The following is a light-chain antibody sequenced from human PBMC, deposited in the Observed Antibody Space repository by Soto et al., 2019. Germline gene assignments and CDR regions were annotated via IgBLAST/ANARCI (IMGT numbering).Light chain of an antibody. CDR3: QQYQKIPWT. V-gene: IGKV3-20*01. CDR1: QSVGSTY. Sequence: EIVLTQSPGTLSLSPGERATLSCRARQSVGSTYLAWYQQKPGQAPRLLIYGASSRAAGIPDRFSGSGSGTDFTLTVTSLQPDDFATYYCQQYQKIPWTFGQGTKVDI. J-gene: IGKJ1*01. CDR2: GAS.